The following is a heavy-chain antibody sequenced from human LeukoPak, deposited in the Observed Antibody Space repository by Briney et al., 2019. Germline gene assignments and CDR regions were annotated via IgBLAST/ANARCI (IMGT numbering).Heavy chain of an antibody. D-gene: IGHD6-19*01. J-gene: IGHJ6*02. CDR2: IYPGDSDT. V-gene: IGHV5-51*01. CDR3: ARAGPPPRVADYGMDV. CDR1: GYSFTSYW. Sequence: GESLKISCKGSGYSFTSYWIGWVRQMPGKGLEWMGIIYPGDSDTRYSPSFQGQVTISADKSISTAYLQWSSLKASDTAVYYCARAGPPPRVADYGMDVWGQGTTVTVSS.